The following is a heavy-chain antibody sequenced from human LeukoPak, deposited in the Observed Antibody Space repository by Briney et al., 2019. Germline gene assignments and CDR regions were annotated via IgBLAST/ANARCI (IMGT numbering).Heavy chain of an antibody. CDR2: IIPIFGTA. D-gene: IGHD1-7*01. CDR1: GGTFSSYA. V-gene: IGHV1-69*06. J-gene: IGHJ6*03. Sequence: ASVKVPCKASGGTFSSYAISWVRQAPGQGLEWMGGIIPIFGTANYAQKFQGRVTITADKSTSTAYMELSSLRSEDTAVYYCARAGFPPRYNWNYRYYYYYYMDVWGKGTTVTVSS. CDR3: ARAGFPPRYNWNYRYYYYYYMDV.